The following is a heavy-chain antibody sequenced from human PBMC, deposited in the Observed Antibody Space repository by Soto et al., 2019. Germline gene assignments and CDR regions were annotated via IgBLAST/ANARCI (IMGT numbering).Heavy chain of an antibody. J-gene: IGHJ4*02. CDR2: ISPYNGNT. D-gene: IGHD3-10*01. CDR1: GYTFTTYG. CDR3: ARVYGPRYFDY. Sequence: QVQLVQSGAEVKKPGASVKVSCKASGYTFTTYGLSWVRQAPGQGLEWMGWISPYNGNTKYGQKIQGRVTMTTDTSTNTAYMELTSLRSDDTAVYDCARVYGPRYFDYWGQGTLVTVSS. V-gene: IGHV1-18*01.